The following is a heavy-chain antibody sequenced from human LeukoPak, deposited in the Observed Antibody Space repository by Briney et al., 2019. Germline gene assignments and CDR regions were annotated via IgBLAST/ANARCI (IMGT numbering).Heavy chain of an antibody. CDR3: AKAGAYSRNYYFDY. CDR1: GFTFSSYA. CDR2: ISGSGGST. V-gene: IGHV3-23*01. J-gene: IGHJ4*02. Sequence: GGSLRLSCAASGFTFSSYAMSWVRQAPGKGLEWVSAISGSGGSTYYADSVKGRFTISRDNSKNTPYLQMNSLRAEDTAVYYCAKAGAYSRNYYFDYWGQGTLVTVSS. D-gene: IGHD6-13*01.